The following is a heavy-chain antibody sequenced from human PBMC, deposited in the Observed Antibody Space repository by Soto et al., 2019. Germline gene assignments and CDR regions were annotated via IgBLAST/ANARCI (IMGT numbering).Heavy chain of an antibody. CDR2: IIPIFGTA. J-gene: IGHJ6*02. Sequence: GASVKVSCKASGGTFSSYAISWVRQAPGQGLEWMGGIIPIFGTANYAQKFQGRVTITADESTSTAYMELSSLRSEDTAVYYCARAPDIADSSSPYYYGMDVWGQGTTVTVSS. V-gene: IGHV1-69*13. CDR1: GGTFSSYA. D-gene: IGHD6-6*01. CDR3: ARAPDIADSSSPYYYGMDV.